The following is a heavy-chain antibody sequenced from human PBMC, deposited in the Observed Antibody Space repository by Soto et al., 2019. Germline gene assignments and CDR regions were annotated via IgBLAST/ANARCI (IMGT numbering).Heavy chain of an antibody. CDR2: IKSDGSIT. J-gene: IGHJ3*02. Sequence: TGGSLRLSCAVSGFTFSNYWMRWVRQAPGKGLVWVSRIKSDGSITTYADSVKGRFTISRDNSKNTLYLQMNSLRAEDTAVYYCARYITMKAFDIWGQGTMVTVSS. V-gene: IGHV3-74*01. CDR1: GFTFSNYW. D-gene: IGHD3-22*01. CDR3: ARYITMKAFDI.